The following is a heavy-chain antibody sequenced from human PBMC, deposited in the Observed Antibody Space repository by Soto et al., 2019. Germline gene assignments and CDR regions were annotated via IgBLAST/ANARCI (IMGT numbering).Heavy chain of an antibody. CDR2: IKQDGSEK. Sequence: GGSLRLSCAASGFTLSSYWMSWVRQAPGKGLEWVANIKQDGSEKYYVDSVKGRFTISRDNSKSTLYLQMNSLRAEDTAVYYCVTPPYSSSSSAFDYWGQGALVTVSS. D-gene: IGHD6-6*01. CDR3: VTPPYSSSSSAFDY. CDR1: GFTLSSYW. V-gene: IGHV3-7*03. J-gene: IGHJ4*02.